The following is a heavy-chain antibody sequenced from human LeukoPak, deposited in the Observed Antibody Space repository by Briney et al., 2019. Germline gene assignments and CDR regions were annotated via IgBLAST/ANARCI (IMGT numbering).Heavy chain of an antibody. CDR3: ARGGSSGWSEYFAY. V-gene: IGHV4-59*12. CDR2: IYYSGST. J-gene: IGHJ4*02. D-gene: IGHD6-19*01. Sequence: SETLSLTCTVSGGSISSYYWSWIRQPPGKGLEWIGYIYYSGSTNYNPSLKSRVTISVDTSKNQFSLKLSSVTAADTAVYYCARGGSSGWSEYFAYGGQGTRATAS. CDR1: GGSISSYY.